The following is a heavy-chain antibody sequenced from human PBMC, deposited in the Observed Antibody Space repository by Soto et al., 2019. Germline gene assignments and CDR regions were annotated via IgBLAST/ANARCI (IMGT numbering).Heavy chain of an antibody. D-gene: IGHD3-16*01. CDR3: ARGGPGAFDI. Sequence: VQLVESGGGLVKPGGSLRLSCAASGFTFSDYYMSWIRQAPGKGLEWVSVIYSGGSTYYADSVKGRFTISRDNSKNTLYLQMNSLRAEDTAVYYCARGGPGAFDIWGQGTMVTVSS. V-gene: IGHV3-66*01. J-gene: IGHJ3*02. CDR1: GFTFSDYY. CDR2: IYSGGST.